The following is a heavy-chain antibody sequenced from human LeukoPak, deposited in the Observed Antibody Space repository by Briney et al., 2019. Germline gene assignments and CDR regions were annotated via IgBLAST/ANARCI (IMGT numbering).Heavy chain of an antibody. J-gene: IGHJ4*02. D-gene: IGHD2-2*01. CDR2: INPSDGRT. V-gene: IGHV1-46*01. Sequence: ASVKVSCKASGYTFTSEYIHWVRQAPGQGLEWMGIINPSDGRTTYSPNFQDRVALTRDMSTSTVYMGLSGLRSEDTALYYCARGSRFLDFWGQGTLVTVSS. CDR3: ARGSRFLDF. CDR1: GYTFTSEY.